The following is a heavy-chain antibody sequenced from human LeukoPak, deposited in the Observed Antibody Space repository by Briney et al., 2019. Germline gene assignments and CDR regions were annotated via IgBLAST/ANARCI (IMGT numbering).Heavy chain of an antibody. CDR3: ARRSYGSGSWSFDY. D-gene: IGHD3-10*01. CDR2: IYYSGST. Sequence: SETLSLTSTVSGGSISSYYWSWIRQPPGEGLEWIGYIYYSGSTNYNPSLKSRVTISVDTSKNQFSLKLSSVTAADTAVYYCARRSYGSGSWSFDYWGQGTLVTVSS. CDR1: GGSISSYY. J-gene: IGHJ4*02. V-gene: IGHV4-59*08.